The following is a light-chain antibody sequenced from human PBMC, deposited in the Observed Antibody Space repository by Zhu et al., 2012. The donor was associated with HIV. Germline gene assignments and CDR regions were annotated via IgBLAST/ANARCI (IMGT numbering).Light chain of an antibody. CDR1: QSVSRNY. J-gene: IGKJ2*01. V-gene: IGKV3-20*01. Sequence: EYVLTQSPGTLSLSPGERATPSCRASQSVSRNYLAWYQQKPGQAPRLLIYGASRRVTGIPDRFSGSGSGTDFTLTISRLEPEDFAVYYCQHYVPSPMYTFGQGTKLEIK. CDR3: QHYVPSPMYT. CDR2: GAS.